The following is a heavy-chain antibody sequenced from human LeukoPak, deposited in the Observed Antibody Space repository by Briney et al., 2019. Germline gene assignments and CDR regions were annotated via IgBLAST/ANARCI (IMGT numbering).Heavy chain of an antibody. V-gene: IGHV3-64D*09. J-gene: IGHJ4*02. CDR1: GFTFSSCA. D-gene: IGHD6-19*01. Sequence: GGSRRLSCSASGFTFSSCAMHWVRQAPGVGLEYVSGINDYGDTTHYGDSVRGRVTISRDDSMNTVHLQMSSLRADDTAVYYCVKDLSGWYSFESWGQGTLVTVSS. CDR3: VKDLSGWYSFES. CDR2: INDYGDTT.